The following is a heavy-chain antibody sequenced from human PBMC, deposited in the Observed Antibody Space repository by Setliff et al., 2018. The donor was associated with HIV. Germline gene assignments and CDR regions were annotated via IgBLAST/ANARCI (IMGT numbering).Heavy chain of an antibody. D-gene: IGHD3-3*01. Sequence: PSETLSLTCTVSGGSISDSSYYWGWIRQPPGKGLEWIGNIYYSGSTNYNPSLKSRVTISVDTSKNQFSLKLSSVIAADTAVYYCARIFGDQGYYYGMDVWGQGTTVTVS. CDR1: GGSISDSSYY. CDR2: IYYSGST. V-gene: IGHV4-39*07. CDR3: ARIFGDQGYYYGMDV. J-gene: IGHJ6*02.